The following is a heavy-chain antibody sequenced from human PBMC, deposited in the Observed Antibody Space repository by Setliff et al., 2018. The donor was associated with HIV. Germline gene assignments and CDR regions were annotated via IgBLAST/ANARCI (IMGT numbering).Heavy chain of an antibody. Sequence: PGGSLRLSCAAFGFSFSKYSMSWVRQAPGKGLEWVANIKEDGSATYYVESVRGRFTISRDNPNNLLYLQMDSLRGEDTAVYYCAKKGPKGQWLVDLYFDSWGQGTLVTVSS. J-gene: IGHJ4*02. CDR1: GFSFSKYS. V-gene: IGHV3-7*01. CDR2: IKEDGSAT. D-gene: IGHD6-19*01. CDR3: AKKGPKGQWLVDLYFDS.